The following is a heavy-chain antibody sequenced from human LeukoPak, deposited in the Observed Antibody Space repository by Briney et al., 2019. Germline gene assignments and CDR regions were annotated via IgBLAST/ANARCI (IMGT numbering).Heavy chain of an antibody. CDR1: GFTFSSYA. J-gene: IGHJ6*02. D-gene: IGHD2-15*01. V-gene: IGHV3-23*01. CDR3: AKTASVVAAPDV. CDR2: ISGSGGST. Sequence: GGSLRLSCAASGFTFSSYAMTWVRQAPGKGLEWVSGISGSGGSTYYGDSVRGRFTISRDKSKNTLYLQMNSPRAEDTAVYYCAKTASVVAAPDVWGQGTTVTVSS.